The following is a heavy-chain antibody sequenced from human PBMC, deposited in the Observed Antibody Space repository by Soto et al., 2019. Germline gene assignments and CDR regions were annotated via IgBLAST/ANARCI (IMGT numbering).Heavy chain of an antibody. V-gene: IGHV3-23*01. CDR2: ISGSGGST. D-gene: IGHD1-26*01. Sequence: EVQLLESGGGLVQPGGSLRLSCAASGFTFSSYAMRWVRQAPGKGLEWVSAISGSGGSTYYADSVKGRFTISRDDSKNTLYLQMNSLRAEDTAVYYCARRGSGSYYDYWGQGTLVTVSS. CDR3: ARRGSGSYYDY. CDR1: GFTFSSYA. J-gene: IGHJ4*02.